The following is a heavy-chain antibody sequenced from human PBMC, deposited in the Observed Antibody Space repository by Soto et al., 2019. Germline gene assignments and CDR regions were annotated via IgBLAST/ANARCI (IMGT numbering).Heavy chain of an antibody. CDR1: GYTFTDYY. V-gene: IGHV1-2*02. CDR3: ARDQSPSSGWPGMDV. J-gene: IGHJ6*02. CDR2: INPNSGGT. D-gene: IGHD6-19*01. Sequence: QVQLVQSGAEVKKPGASVKVSCKASGYTFTDYYMHWVRQAPGQGLEWMGWINPNSGGTNYAQKFQGRVTMTMDRSISTAYMELNRLRSDDTAVYYCARDQSPSSGWPGMDVWGQGTTVTVSS.